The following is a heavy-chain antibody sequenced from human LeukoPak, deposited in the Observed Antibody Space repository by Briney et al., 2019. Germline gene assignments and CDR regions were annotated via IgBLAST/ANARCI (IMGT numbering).Heavy chain of an antibody. CDR2: IKQDGSEN. V-gene: IGHV3-7*01. Sequence: GGSLRLSCAASGFTFSGYWMSWVLQAPGKGLEWVANIKQDGSENYYVDSVEGRFTISRDNAKRSLYLQMKTLRAEDTAVYYCARSPLDGYAYGYGDYWGQGTLVTVSS. CDR1: GFTFSGYW. D-gene: IGHD5-18*01. CDR3: ARSPLDGYAYGYGDY. J-gene: IGHJ4*02.